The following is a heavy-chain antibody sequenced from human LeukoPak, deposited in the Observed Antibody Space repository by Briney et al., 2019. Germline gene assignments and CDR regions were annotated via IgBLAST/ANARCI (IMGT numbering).Heavy chain of an antibody. CDR2: MNPNSGNT. CDR3: ARESHETREDY. CDR1: GYTFTSYD. D-gene: IGHD1-1*01. J-gene: IGHJ4*02. V-gene: IGHV1-8*01. Sequence: ASVKVSCKASGYTFTSYDINWVRQATGQGLEWMGWMNPNSGNTGYAQKFQGRVTMTRNTSISTAYMELSSLRSDDTAMYYCARESHETREDYWGQGTLATVSS.